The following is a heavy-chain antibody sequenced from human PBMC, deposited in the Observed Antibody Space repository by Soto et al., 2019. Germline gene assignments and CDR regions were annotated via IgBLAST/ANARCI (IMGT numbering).Heavy chain of an antibody. J-gene: IGHJ6*02. CDR2: LGAADDP. Sequence: LRLSFAASVFTLSAYDMHWVGQAEGKGLEWVSALGAADDPYYLVSVKGRFTISRENAKNSLYLQMNNLRAGDTAVYYCARAYSGRLPRRADYYYAMDVWGQGTTVTVSS. V-gene: IGHV3-13*05. D-gene: IGHD2-15*01. CDR1: VFTLSAYD. CDR3: ARAYSGRLPRRADYYYAMDV.